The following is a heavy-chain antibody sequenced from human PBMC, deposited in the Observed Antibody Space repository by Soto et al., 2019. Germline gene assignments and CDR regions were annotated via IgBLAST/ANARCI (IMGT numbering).Heavy chain of an antibody. CDR2: INHSGST. V-gene: IGHV4-34*01. Sequence: SETLSLTCAVYGGSFSGYYWSWIRQPPGKGLEWIGEINHSGSTNYNPSLKSRVTISVDTSKNQFSLKLSSVTAADTAVYYCARGHRVGNDLKAEGAFDIWGQGTMVTVSS. CDR3: ARGHRVGNDLKAEGAFDI. CDR1: GGSFSGYY. D-gene: IGHD2-21*02. J-gene: IGHJ3*02.